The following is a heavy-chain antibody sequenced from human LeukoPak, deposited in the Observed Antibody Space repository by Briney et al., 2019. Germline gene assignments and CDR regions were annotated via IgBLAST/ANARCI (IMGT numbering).Heavy chain of an antibody. J-gene: IGHJ4*02. Sequence: GGSLRLSCAASGFTFSSYSMNWVRQAPGKGLEWVSSISSSSSNYIYYADSVKGRFTISRDNAKNSLYLQMDSLRAEDTAVYYCAKGAFAVGYFDYWGQGTLVTVSS. CDR3: AKGAFAVGYFDY. D-gene: IGHD2-21*01. CDR1: GFTFSSYS. V-gene: IGHV3-21*04. CDR2: ISSSSSNYI.